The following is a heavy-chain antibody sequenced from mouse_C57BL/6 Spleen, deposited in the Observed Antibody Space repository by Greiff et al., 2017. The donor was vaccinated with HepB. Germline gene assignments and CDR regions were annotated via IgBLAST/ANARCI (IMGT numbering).Heavy chain of an antibody. CDR3: ARGRYGYVWYFDV. CDR1: GYTFTSYW. CDR2: IDPSDSYT. D-gene: IGHD2-2*01. V-gene: IGHV1-50*01. J-gene: IGHJ1*03. Sequence: QVQLQQPGAELVKPGASVKLSCKASGYTFTSYWMQWVKQRPGQGLEWIGEIDPSDSYTNYNQKFKGKATLTVDTASSTAYMQLSSLTSEDSAVYYCARGRYGYVWYFDVWGTGTTVTVSS.